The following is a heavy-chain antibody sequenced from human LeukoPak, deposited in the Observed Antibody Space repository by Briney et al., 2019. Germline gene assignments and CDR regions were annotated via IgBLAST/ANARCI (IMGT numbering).Heavy chain of an antibody. V-gene: IGHV3-66*01. CDR3: ARELALYYYGMDV. CDR1: GFTVSSNY. J-gene: IGHJ6*02. CDR2: IYSGGST. Sequence: GGSLRLSCAASGFTVSSNYMSWVRQAPGKGLEWVSVIYSGGSTYYAASVKGRFTISRDNSKNTLYLQMNSLRAEDTAVYYCARELALYYYGMDVWGQGTTVTVSS.